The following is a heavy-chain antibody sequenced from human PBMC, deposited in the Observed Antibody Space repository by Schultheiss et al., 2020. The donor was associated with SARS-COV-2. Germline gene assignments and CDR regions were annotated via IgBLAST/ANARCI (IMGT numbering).Heavy chain of an antibody. CDR1: GFTVSGSY. D-gene: IGHD5-24*01. CDR3: AKDPCAGRDS. J-gene: IGHJ5*02. Sequence: GGSLRLSCAASGFTVSGSYLSWVRQPPGKGLGLVSSITGGHDYRYYADLVKGRFTISRDNAKNSLYLQMNRLRADGTAVYYCAKDPCAGRDSWGQGTLVTVA. V-gene: IGHV3-21*01. CDR2: ITGGHDYR.